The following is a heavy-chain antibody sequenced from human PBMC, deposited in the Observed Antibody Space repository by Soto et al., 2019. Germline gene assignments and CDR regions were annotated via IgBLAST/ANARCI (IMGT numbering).Heavy chain of an antibody. D-gene: IGHD1-26*01. V-gene: IGHV1-69*01. CDR2: IIPIFGTA. CDR1: GGTFSSYA. Sequence: QVQLVQSGAEVKKPGSSVKVSCKASGGTFSSYAISWVRQAPGQGLEWMGGIIPIFGTANYAQKFQGRVTITADESTSTAYMELSSLRSEDTAVYYCARGSLSVSYGFYYYDYGMDVWGQGTTVTVSS. J-gene: IGHJ6*02. CDR3: ARGSLSVSYGFYYYDYGMDV.